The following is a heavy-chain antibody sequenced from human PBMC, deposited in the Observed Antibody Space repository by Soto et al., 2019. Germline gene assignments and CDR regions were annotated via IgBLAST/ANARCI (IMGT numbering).Heavy chain of an antibody. CDR2: TSYDGSDK. CDR1: GFTFRSYV. J-gene: IGHJ1*01. D-gene: IGHD3-16*01. CDR3: ARWGTTGGLDV. Sequence: QVQLVESGGGVVQPGTSLRVSCVGSGFTFRSYVIHWVRQAPGKGLEWVAITSYDGSDKYYDDSVRGRFTISRDNSRNTVDLQMESLKLEDTALYYCARWGTTGGLDVWGQGTLVSVSS. V-gene: IGHV3-30*19.